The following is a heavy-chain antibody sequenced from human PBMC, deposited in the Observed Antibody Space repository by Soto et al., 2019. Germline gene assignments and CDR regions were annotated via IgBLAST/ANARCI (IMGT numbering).Heavy chain of an antibody. CDR2: IIPILGIA. Sequence: SVKVSCKASGGTFISYTISWVRQAPGQGLEWMGRIIPILGIANYAQKFQGRVTITADKSTSTAYMELSSLRSEDTAVYYCAREPYYYDSSGYYRFDYWGQGTPVTVS. J-gene: IGHJ4*02. V-gene: IGHV1-69*04. D-gene: IGHD3-22*01. CDR1: GGTFISYT. CDR3: AREPYYYDSSGYYRFDY.